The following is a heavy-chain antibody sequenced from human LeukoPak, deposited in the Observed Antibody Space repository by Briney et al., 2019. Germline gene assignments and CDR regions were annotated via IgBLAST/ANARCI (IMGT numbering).Heavy chain of an antibody. CDR3: ASTGDYGDYARDY. CDR2: ISGSGGST. V-gene: IGHV3-23*01. CDR1: GFTFSSYA. J-gene: IGHJ4*02. Sequence: GGSLRLXCAASGFTFSSYAMSWVRQAPGKGLEWVSAISGSGGSTYYADSVKGRFTISRDNSKNTLYLQMNSLRAEDTAVYYCASTGDYGDYARDYWGQGTLVTVSS. D-gene: IGHD4-17*01.